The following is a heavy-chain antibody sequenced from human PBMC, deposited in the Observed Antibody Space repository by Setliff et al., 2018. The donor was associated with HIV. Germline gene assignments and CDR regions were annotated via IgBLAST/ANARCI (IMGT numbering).Heavy chain of an antibody. V-gene: IGHV4-34*01. CDR3: ARSKRGHYYDSSGYYY. J-gene: IGHJ4*02. CDR2: INHSGST. CDR1: GGSFSGYY. Sequence: SETLSLTCAVYGGSFSGYYWSWIRQPPGKGLEWIGEINHSGSTNYNPSLKSRVTISVDTSKNQFSLKLSSVTAADTAVYYCARSKRGHYYDSSGYYYWGQGTLVTVS. D-gene: IGHD3-22*01.